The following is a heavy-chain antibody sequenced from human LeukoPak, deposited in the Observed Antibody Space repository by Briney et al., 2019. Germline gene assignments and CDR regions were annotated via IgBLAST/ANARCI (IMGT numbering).Heavy chain of an antibody. D-gene: IGHD5-24*01. CDR3: AKDLRWLQALN. CDR1: GFTFSSYG. CDR2: IRCDGSNK. Sequence: GGSLRLSCAASGFTFSSYGMHWVRQAPGKGLEWVAFIRCDGSNKYYADSVKGRFTISRDNSKNTLYLQMNSLRAEDTAVYYCAKDLRWLQALNWGQGTLVTVSS. V-gene: IGHV3-30*02. J-gene: IGHJ4*02.